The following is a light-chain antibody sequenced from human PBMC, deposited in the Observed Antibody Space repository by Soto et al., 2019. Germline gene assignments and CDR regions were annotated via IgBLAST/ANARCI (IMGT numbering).Light chain of an antibody. CDR2: GNS. V-gene: IGLV1-40*01. CDR3: QSYDSNLSVV. CDR1: SSNIGTGYD. J-gene: IGLJ2*01. Sequence: QSVLTQPPSVSGAPGQRVTISCTGSSSNIGTGYDVHWYQQLPGTAPKLLIYGNSNRPSGVPDRFSGSKSGTSAXLAITGLQAEDEADYYCQSYDSNLSVVFGGGTKLTVL.